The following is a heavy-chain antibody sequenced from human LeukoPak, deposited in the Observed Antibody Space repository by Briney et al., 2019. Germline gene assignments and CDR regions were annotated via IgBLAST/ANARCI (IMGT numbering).Heavy chain of an antibody. Sequence: SETLSLTCTVSDGSVSGHYRSWIRQPPGKGPEWIGFIYASGVTNYHPALRSRLTISIDTSKDQVSLKLTSVTAADTAVYYCARRRSYMDAWGKGTKVIVSS. CDR1: DGSVSGHY. CDR3: ARRRSYMDA. V-gene: IGHV4-4*09. CDR2: IYASGVT. J-gene: IGHJ6*03.